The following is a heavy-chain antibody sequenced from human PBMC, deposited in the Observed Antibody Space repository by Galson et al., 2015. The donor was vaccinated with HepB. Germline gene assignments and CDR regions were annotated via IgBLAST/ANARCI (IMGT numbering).Heavy chain of an antibody. V-gene: IGHV3-33*01. J-gene: IGHJ4*02. Sequence: SLRLSCAASGFTVSNHDMHWVRQAPGKGLEWVAVIWYDGSNKYYADSVKGRFTISRDNYKNTLYLQMNSLRAEDTAVYYCARDLSGSGSSDYWGQGTLVTVSS. CDR1: GFTVSNHD. CDR2: IWYDGSNK. CDR3: ARDLSGSGSSDY. D-gene: IGHD3-10*01.